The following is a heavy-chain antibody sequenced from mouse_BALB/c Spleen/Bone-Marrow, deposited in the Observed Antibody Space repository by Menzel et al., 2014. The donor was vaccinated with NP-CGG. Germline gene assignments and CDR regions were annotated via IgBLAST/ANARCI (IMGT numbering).Heavy chain of an antibody. Sequence: QVQLQQSGAELVKPGASVKLSCKTSGYTFTNYYIYWVKQRPGQGLEWIGEINPSNGGSNFNEKLKSKATLTVDKSSSTAYMQLSSPTSEDSAVYYCTRSDYYDYQAWFAYWGQGTLVTVSA. CDR3: TRSDYYDYQAWFAY. J-gene: IGHJ3*01. CDR1: GYTFTNYY. CDR2: INPSNGGS. V-gene: IGHV1S81*02. D-gene: IGHD2-4*01.